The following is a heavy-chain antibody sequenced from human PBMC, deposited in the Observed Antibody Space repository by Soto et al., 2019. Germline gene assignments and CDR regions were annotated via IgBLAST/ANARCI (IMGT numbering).Heavy chain of an antibody. Sequence: SQTLSLTCTVSNGSISSPIYYWGWIRQPPGKGLEWIGSIHQTGSTYYNPSLQGRVTISVDTSKNQFSLKLSSVTAADTAMYFCAGRSSLVSVQLFFREISNYNCFEFWGQGILVTVSS. D-gene: IGHD1-1*01. CDR2: IHQTGST. J-gene: IGHJ4*02. CDR1: NGSISSPIYY. CDR3: AGRSSLVSVQLFFREISNYNCFEF. V-gene: IGHV4-39*01.